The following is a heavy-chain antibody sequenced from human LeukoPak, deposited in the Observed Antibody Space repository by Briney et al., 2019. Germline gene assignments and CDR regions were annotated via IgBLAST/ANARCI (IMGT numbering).Heavy chain of an antibody. CDR2: IYSSGGT. Sequence: PSETLSLTCTVAGGSISSYYWSWIRQPPGKGRGWIGYIYSSGGTNYNPSLKSRVTISVDTSKNQFSLKLSSVPAADTAVYYCARSPTPDWFDPWGQGTLVTVSS. CDR3: ARSPTPDWFDP. J-gene: IGHJ5*02. CDR1: GGSISSYY. V-gene: IGHV4-59*01.